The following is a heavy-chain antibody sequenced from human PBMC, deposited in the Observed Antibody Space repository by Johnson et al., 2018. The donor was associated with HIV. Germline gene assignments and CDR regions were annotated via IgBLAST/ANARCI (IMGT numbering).Heavy chain of an antibody. Sequence: VQLVESGGGVVQPGRSLSLSCAASGFTFSSNYMSWVRQAPGKGLEWVSVIYSGGSTYYADSVKGRFTISRDNSKNTLYLQLNSLKTEDTALYYCATDPQFLEWLLRGGTDAFHIWGQGTMVTVSS. D-gene: IGHD3-3*01. CDR3: ATDPQFLEWLLRGGTDAFHI. CDR1: GFTFSSNY. CDR2: IYSGGST. J-gene: IGHJ3*02. V-gene: IGHV3-66*01.